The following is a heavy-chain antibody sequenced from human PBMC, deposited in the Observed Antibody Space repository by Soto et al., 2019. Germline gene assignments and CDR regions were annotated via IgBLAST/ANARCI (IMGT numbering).Heavy chain of an antibody. CDR2: INSGGAT. Sequence: PGGCLRLSCAPSGFRVRTSHISSVRQAPGKGLQPVSVINSGGATPYSVAATGPLSLSREKSKNTVGLPINTLITEETAVYYCAKVGPYDSGSYVFRYNWFGPWGPGTLVTVSS. D-gene: IGHD3-10*01. J-gene: IGHJ5*02. CDR3: AKVGPYDSGSYVFRYNWFGP. CDR1: GFRVRTSH. V-gene: IGHV3-53*01.